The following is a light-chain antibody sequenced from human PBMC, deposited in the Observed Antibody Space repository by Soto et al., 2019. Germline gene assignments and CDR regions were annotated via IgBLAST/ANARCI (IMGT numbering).Light chain of an antibody. V-gene: IGLV2-14*03. J-gene: IGLJ1*01. CDR1: SRDVGGYNY. CDR3: SSYTTISTYV. Sequence: QSVLTQPASVSGSPGQSITISCTGTSRDVGGYNYVSWYQQHPGKAPKLMIYDVRNRPSGVSNRFSGSKSVNTASLTISGLQAEDEADYYCSSYTTISTYVFGTGPKLTVL. CDR2: DVR.